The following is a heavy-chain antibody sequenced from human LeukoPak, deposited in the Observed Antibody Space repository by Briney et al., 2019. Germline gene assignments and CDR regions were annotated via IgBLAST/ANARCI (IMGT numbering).Heavy chain of an antibody. CDR3: ASYSGSNVYYGY. CDR2: IYSSGGT. V-gene: IGHV4-4*07. J-gene: IGHJ4*02. CDR1: GGSISSYY. D-gene: IGHD1-26*01. Sequence: SETLSLTCTASGGSISSYYWTWIRQPAGKGLEWIGRIYSSGGTNYNPSFKSRVTMSVDMSKNQFSLKLSSVTAADTAVYYCASYSGSNVYYGYWGPGTLVTVSS.